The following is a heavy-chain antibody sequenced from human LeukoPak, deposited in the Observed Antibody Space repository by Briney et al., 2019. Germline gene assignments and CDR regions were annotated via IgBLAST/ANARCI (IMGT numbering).Heavy chain of an antibody. V-gene: IGHV3-30*18. D-gene: IGHD4-17*01. CDR2: ISYDGSNK. Sequence: GGSLRLSCAASGFTFSSYGMHWVRQAPGKGLEWVAVISYDGSNKYYADSVKGRFTISRDNSKNTLYLQMNSLRAEDTAVYHCAKEKTDGDYFDYWGQGTLVTVSS. J-gene: IGHJ4*02. CDR3: AKEKTDGDYFDY. CDR1: GFTFSSYG.